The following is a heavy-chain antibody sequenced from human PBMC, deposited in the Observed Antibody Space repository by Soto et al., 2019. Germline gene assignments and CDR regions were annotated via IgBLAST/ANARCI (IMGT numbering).Heavy chain of an antibody. J-gene: IGHJ5*02. D-gene: IGHD2-8*01. CDR3: ARHKGYCTNGVCPYWFDP. CDR2: IYPGDSDT. V-gene: IGHV5-51*01. CDR1: GYSFSSYW. Sequence: GSLKSSCKGSGYSFSSYWVGWGGQMPGKGLEWMGIIYPGDSDTRYSPSFQGQVTISADKSISTAYLQWSSLKASDTAMYYCARHKGYCTNGVCPYWFDPWGQGTLVTVSS.